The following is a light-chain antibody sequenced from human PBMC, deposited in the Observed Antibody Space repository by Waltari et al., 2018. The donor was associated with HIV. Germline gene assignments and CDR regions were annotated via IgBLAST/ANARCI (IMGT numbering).Light chain of an antibody. V-gene: IGLV1-47*01. Sequence: QSVLTQPPSASGTPGQRVTISCSGSSSNIGSNYVYCYQQLPGTAPKLLIYRNNQRPSGVPDRFSGSKSGTSASLAISGLRSEDEADYYCAAWDDSLSGPNWVFGGGTKLTVL. CDR1: SSNIGSNY. J-gene: IGLJ3*02. CDR2: RNN. CDR3: AAWDDSLSGPNWV.